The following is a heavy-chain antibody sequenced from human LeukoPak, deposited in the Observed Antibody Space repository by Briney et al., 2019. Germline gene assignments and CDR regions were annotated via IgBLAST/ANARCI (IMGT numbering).Heavy chain of an antibody. D-gene: IGHD3-16*02. CDR1: GYIFTIYY. CDR3: ARDREGKDDNVGGSYRYLDRYYAMDV. V-gene: IGHV1-46*01. CDR2: IKPSGGST. J-gene: IGHJ6*04. Sequence: AAVKVSCKASGYIFTIYYMHWVRQAPGQGLEWRGIIKPSGGSTSYAQKFQGRVTMTRDTSTSTVYMELSSLRSEDTAVYQCARDREGKDDNVGGSYRYLDRYYAMDVWGKGTTVTVST.